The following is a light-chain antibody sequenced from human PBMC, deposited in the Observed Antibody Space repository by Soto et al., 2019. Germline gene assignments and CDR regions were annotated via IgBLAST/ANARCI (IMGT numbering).Light chain of an antibody. CDR1: SSDVGGYNY. Sequence: QSVLTQPPSASGSPGQSVTISCTGTSSDVGGYNYVSWYQQHPGKAPKLMIYEASKRPSGVPDRFSGSKSGNTDSLNVSGLQAEDEADYYCSSYAGSNNYVFGTGTKLTVL. J-gene: IGLJ1*01. CDR3: SSYAGSNNYV. CDR2: EAS. V-gene: IGLV2-8*01.